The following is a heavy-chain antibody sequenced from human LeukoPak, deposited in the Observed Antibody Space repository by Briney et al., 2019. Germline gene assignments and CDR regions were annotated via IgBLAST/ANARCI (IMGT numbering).Heavy chain of an antibody. V-gene: IGHV3-64D*09. CDR3: GIAASGTLADF. Sequence: GGPVRLSCSASGFTFTSYTIHWVRQTPGKGLEYVSAISSHGGSTYYADSVKGRFSISRDNSKKTVYLQVSSLAAEDTAVYYCGIAASGTLADFWGQGTLLTVST. CDR1: GFTFTSYT. CDR2: ISSHGGST. D-gene: IGHD6-13*01. J-gene: IGHJ4*02.